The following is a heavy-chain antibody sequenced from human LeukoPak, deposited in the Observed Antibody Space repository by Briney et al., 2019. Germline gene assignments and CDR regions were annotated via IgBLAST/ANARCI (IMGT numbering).Heavy chain of an antibody. Sequence: ASVKVSCKASGYTFISYSMNWVRQAPGQGLEWMGWINTNTGNPTYAQGFTGRFVFSLDTSVSTAYLQISSLKAEDTAVYYCARIDELLGRYNWFDPWGQGTLVTVSS. CDR1: GYTFISYS. CDR3: ARIDELLGRYNWFDP. CDR2: INTNTGNP. V-gene: IGHV7-4-1*02. J-gene: IGHJ5*02. D-gene: IGHD1-26*01.